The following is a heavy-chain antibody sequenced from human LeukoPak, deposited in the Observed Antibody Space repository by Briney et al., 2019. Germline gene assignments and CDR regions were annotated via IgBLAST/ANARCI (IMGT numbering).Heavy chain of an antibody. CDR2: TYYRSKWFH. CDR1: GDSVSSNSAA. J-gene: IGHJ4*02. CDR3: AREFSSSTGPDY. D-gene: IGHD6-6*01. Sequence: SQTLSLTCDISGDSVSSNSAAWNWIRQSPSRGLEWLGRTYYRSKWFHDYAESVTSRITINADTSMNQFSLQLSSVSPEDTAVYYCAREFSSSTGPDYWGQGILVTVSS. V-gene: IGHV6-1*01.